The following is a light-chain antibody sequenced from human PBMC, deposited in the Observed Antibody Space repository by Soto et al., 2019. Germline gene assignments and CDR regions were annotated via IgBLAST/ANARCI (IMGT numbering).Light chain of an antibody. CDR2: EVT. J-gene: IGLJ3*02. Sequence: QSALTQPPSASGSPGQSVTISCTGTSRDVGAYKYVSRHQQYQGKAPKLMIYEVTKRPSGGPDRFSGSTSGNTACLTVSGLQAEYDADYYCTSYVGNDIWVFGGGTKLTVL. CDR3: TSYVGNDIWV. V-gene: IGLV2-8*01. CDR1: SRDVGAYKY.